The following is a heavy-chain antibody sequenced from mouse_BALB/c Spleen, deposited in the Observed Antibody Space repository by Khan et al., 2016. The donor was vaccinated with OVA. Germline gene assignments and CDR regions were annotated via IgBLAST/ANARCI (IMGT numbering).Heavy chain of an antibody. CDR1: GFNIKDTY. D-gene: IGHD3-1*01. Sequence: VQLQQSGADFVKPGASVKLSCTASGFNIKDTYMHWINQRPQQGLVWIGRIDPANGDVKYDPKFQDKATIAADASSNTAYLQLSRLTSEDTAVYYCRRGGYSGLFAYWGQGTLVTVSA. CDR2: IDPANGDV. V-gene: IGHV14-3*02. CDR3: RRGGYSGLFAY. J-gene: IGHJ3*01.